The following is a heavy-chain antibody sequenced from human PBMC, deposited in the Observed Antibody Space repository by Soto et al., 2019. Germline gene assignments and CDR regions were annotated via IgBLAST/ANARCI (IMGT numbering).Heavy chain of an antibody. V-gene: IGHV3-23*01. CDR3: AKIAEAVAGTVYGH. CDR2: FGGSGGT. CDR1: GFTFSNYA. D-gene: IGHD6-19*01. Sequence: EVQLLESGGGLVQPGGFLRLSCAASGFTFSNYAMGWVRQAPGKGLEWVSAFGGSGGTYYADSVKGRFTSSRDNSKNTLYLQMNSLRAEDTAVYYCAKIAEAVAGTVYGHWGQGTLVTVSS. J-gene: IGHJ4*02.